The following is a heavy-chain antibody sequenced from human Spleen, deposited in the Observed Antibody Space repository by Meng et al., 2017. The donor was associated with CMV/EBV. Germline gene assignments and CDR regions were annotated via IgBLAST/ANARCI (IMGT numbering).Heavy chain of an antibody. J-gene: IGHJ4*02. CDR2: IYSGGST. CDR1: GFTVSSSY. CDR3: AREGRPAVRADFDY. D-gene: IGHD4-23*01. Sequence: GESLKISCAASGFTVSSSYMRWVRQAPGKGLDWVSVIYSGGSTYYADSVKGRFTISRDNARNSLFLQMNIPRTEDTAVYYCAREGRPAVRADFDYWGQGSLVTVSS. V-gene: IGHV3-53*01.